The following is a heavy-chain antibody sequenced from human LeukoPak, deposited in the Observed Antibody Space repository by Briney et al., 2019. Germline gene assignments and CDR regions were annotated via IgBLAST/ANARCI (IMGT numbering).Heavy chain of an antibody. CDR2: IYTSGST. J-gene: IGHJ5*02. Sequence: SETLSLTCTVSGGSISSYYWSWIRQPPGKGLEWIGYIYTSGSTNYNPPLKSRVTVSVDTSRNQFSLKLSSVTAADTAVYYCARLHQFWFDPWGQGTLVTVSS. CDR3: ARLHQFWFDP. D-gene: IGHD4-11*01. CDR1: GGSISSYY. V-gene: IGHV4-4*09.